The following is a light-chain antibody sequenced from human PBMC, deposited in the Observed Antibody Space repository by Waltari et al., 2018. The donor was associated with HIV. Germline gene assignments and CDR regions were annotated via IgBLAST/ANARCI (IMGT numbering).Light chain of an antibody. CDR2: DDV. CDR3: QVWDRSYKEAV. CDR1: NIGRNS. Sequence: SYVLTQAPSLSVAPGQTATISCGNIGRNSVPWYRQKPGRAPLLVVLDDVDRSSGIPARFSGARYGERATLTIRGVEAGDEADYGCQVWDRSYKEAVFGGGT. J-gene: IGLJ2*01. V-gene: IGLV3-21*02.